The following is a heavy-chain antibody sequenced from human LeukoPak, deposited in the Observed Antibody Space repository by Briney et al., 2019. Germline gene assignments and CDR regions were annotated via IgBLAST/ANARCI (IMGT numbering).Heavy chain of an antibody. CDR2: INWNGGST. D-gene: IGHD6-19*01. V-gene: IGHV3-20*04. J-gene: IGHJ3*02. CDR3: ARIAMAGIGDGFDI. CDR1: GFTFDDYD. Sequence: GGSLRLSCAASGFTFDDYDMSCVRQAPGKGLEWVSGINWNGGSTGYADSVKGRFAISRDNARNSLYLQMNSLRAEDTALYYCARIAMAGIGDGFDIWGQGTMVTVSS.